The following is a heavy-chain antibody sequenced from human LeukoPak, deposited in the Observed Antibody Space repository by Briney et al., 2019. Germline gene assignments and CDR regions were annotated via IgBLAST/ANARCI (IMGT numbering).Heavy chain of an antibody. J-gene: IGHJ4*02. CDR2: IYHSGIT. CDR1: DYSISSGYY. CDR3: ARMTGYSSDWYVAPIHY. D-gene: IGHD6-19*01. Sequence: SETLSLTCTVSDYSISSGYYWGWIRQPPGKGLEWIGSIYHSGITYYNPSLKSRVTISVDTSKNQFSLKLSSVTAADTAMYYCARMTGYSSDWYVAPIHYWGQGTLVTVSS. V-gene: IGHV4-38-2*02.